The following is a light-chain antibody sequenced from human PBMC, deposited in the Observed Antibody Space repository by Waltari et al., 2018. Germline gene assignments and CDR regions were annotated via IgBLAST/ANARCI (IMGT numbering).Light chain of an antibody. V-gene: IGKV3-15*01. CDR2: GSS. CDR1: QSVSSD. CDR3: QNYRIWPLT. Sequence: IVMTQSPATLSMSPGERANLSCRATQSVSSDLAWYQQRPGQAPSLLFYGSSTRATGVPATFSGSGSGTEFTLTISRLQSEDSAVYYCQNYRIWPLTFGGGTKMEIK. J-gene: IGKJ4*01.